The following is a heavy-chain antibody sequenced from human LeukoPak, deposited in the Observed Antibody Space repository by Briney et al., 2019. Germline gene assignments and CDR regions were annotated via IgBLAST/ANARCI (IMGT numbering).Heavy chain of an antibody. CDR3: SVNYCSGGSCYMF. J-gene: IGHJ4*02. CDR1: GFTFSGSV. D-gene: IGHD2-15*01. Sequence: PGGSLRLSCAASGFTFSGSVMHWVREASGKGLEWVGRIRSKANSYATGYVAWVKGRFTISRDASTNTAYLQMNSLKIEDTAVYYCSVNYCSGGSCYMFWGQGTLVTVSS. V-gene: IGHV3-73*01. CDR2: IRSKANSYAT.